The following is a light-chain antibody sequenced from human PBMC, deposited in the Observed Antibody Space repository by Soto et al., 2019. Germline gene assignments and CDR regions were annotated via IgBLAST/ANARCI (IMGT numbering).Light chain of an antibody. V-gene: IGKV3-15*01. CDR3: LQYNNWPYT. CDR2: GAS. Sequence: EIVMTQSPVTLSVSPGERGTLSCRASQSVSTKLLWYQQKPGKAPRLLIYGASTRATGIPARFSGGGSGTEFSLTISSLQSEDFAVYYCLQYNNWPYTFGQGTRVEI. J-gene: IGKJ2*01. CDR1: QSVSTK.